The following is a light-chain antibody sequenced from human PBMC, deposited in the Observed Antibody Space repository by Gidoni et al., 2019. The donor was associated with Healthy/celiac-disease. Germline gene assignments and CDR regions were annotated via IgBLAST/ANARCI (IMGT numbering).Light chain of an antibody. Sequence: EIVLTQSPATLSLSPGERATLSCRASQSVSSDLAWYQQKPGQAPRLLIYDASNRATGIPARFSGSGSGTDLTLTISSREPEDCAVYYCQQRSNWPPITFGQGTRLEIK. CDR3: QQRSNWPPIT. J-gene: IGKJ5*01. CDR2: DAS. V-gene: IGKV3-11*01. CDR1: QSVSSD.